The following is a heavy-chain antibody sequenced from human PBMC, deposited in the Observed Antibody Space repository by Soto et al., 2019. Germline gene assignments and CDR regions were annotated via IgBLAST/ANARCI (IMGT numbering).Heavy chain of an antibody. Sequence: PGGSLRLSCAVSGFPFSTYAMSWVRQAPGRGLEWVSTISGSGGTTYYTDSVKGRFTISRDNSQNTLYLQMNSLRVEDTAIYYCAGDSFFYDSNTGARQFDFWGQGTPVTVSS. CDR3: AGDSFFYDSNTGARQFDF. V-gene: IGHV3-23*01. CDR2: ISGSGGTT. J-gene: IGHJ4*02. CDR1: GFPFSTYA. D-gene: IGHD3-16*01.